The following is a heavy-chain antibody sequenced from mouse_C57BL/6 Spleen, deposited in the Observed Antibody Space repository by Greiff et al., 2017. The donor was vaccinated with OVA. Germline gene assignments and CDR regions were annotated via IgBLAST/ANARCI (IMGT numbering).Heavy chain of an antibody. D-gene: IGHD1-1*01. CDR1: GFTFSSYA. J-gene: IGHJ2*01. CDR3: AREGYGSSSYYFDY. Sequence: EVKLMESGGGLVKPGGSLKLSCAASGFTFSSYAMSWVRQTPEKRLEWVATISDGGSYTYYPDNVKGRFTISRDNAKNNLYLQMSHLKSEDTAMYYCAREGYGSSSYYFDYWGQGTTLTVSS. V-gene: IGHV5-4*01. CDR2: ISDGGSYT.